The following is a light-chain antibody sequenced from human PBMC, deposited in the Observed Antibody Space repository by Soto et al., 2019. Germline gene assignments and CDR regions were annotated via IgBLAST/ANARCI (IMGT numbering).Light chain of an antibody. J-gene: IGKJ1*01. CDR3: LQQNRFPWT. V-gene: IGKV1-17*01. CDR1: QGIRKD. CDR2: GAS. Sequence: QMTQSPSSLAASVGDSVTITCRASQGIRKDLGWNQQKPGKAPQRLIYGASFLHTRVPSRYSSSGAGTEFTLTSCSLPPEDFATYFCLQQNRFPWTVGQGTQV.